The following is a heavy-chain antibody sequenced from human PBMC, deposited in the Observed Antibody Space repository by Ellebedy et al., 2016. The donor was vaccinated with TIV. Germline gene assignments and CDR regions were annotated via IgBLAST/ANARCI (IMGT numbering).Heavy chain of an antibody. Sequence: SETLSLTXTVSGGSVSSASYYWSWMRQPPAQGLEWSGPIYSTLIPNYNPSLKSRVAISVDTSRNQFSLNLNSVTAADTAVYYCARAGITLVRGLTPYFDSWGQGTLVAVSS. CDR1: GGSVSSASYY. V-gene: IGHV4-61*01. J-gene: IGHJ4*02. CDR3: ARAGITLVRGLTPYFDS. CDR2: IYSTLIP. D-gene: IGHD3-10*01.